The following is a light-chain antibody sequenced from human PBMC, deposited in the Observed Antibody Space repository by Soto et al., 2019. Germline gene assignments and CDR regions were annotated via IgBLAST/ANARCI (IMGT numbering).Light chain of an antibody. CDR3: MQGSLWPFT. CDR1: QSLLYGDGNTY. J-gene: IGKJ2*01. V-gene: IGKV2-30*01. CDR2: RVS. Sequence: DVVMTQSPLSLPVTLGQSASISCRSSQSLLYGDGNTYLSWFHQRPGQSPRRLIYRVSDRDSAAPDRFSGSGSGTDFTLKISRVEAEDVGIFYCMQGSLWPFTFGQGTKLEIK.